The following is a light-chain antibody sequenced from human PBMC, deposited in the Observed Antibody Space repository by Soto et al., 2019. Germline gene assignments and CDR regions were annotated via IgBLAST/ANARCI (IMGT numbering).Light chain of an antibody. CDR2: AAS. J-gene: IGKJ4*01. Sequence: DIQMTQSPSAMSASVGDRVTITCRASQGINIYLAWFQQKPGKVPKRLIYAASNLQSGVPSRFSGSGSGTEFTLTISSLQPEDSAAYYCLQHDIYPLTFGGGTKVDIK. CDR3: LQHDIYPLT. V-gene: IGKV1-17*03. CDR1: QGINIY.